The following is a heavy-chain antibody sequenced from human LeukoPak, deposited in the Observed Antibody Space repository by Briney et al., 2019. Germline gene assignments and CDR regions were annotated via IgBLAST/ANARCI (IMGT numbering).Heavy chain of an antibody. V-gene: IGHV4-59*11. J-gene: IGHJ4*02. CDR3: ARGQTYDMYYFDY. CDR1: GGSISSHY. CDR2: IYYSGST. D-gene: IGHD3-9*01. Sequence: PSETLSLTCTVSGGSISSHYWSWIRQPPGKGLEWIGYIYYSGSTNYNPSPKSRVTISVDTSKKQFSLKLNSVNAADTAVYYCARGQTYDMYYFDYWGQGTLVTVSS.